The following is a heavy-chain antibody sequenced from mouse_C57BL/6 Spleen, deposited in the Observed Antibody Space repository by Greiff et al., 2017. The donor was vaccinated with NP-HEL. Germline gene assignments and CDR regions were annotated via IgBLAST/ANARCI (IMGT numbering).Heavy chain of an antibody. CDR2: ILPGSGST. CDR1: GYTFTGYW. D-gene: IGHD2-1*01. J-gene: IGHJ2*01. V-gene: IGHV1-9*01. CDR3: ASWAGPIYGNYEDYFDY. Sequence: VQLQQSGAELMKPGASVKLSCKATGYTFTGYWIEWVKQRPGHGLEWIGEILPGSGSTNYNEKFKGKATFTADTSSNTAYMQLSSLTTEDSAIYYCASWAGPIYGNYEDYFDYWGQGTTLTVSS.